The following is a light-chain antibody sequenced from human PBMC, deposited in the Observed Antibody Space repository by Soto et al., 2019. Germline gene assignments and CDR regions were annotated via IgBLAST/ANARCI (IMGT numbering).Light chain of an antibody. CDR1: QSVSSY. Sequence: EIVLTQSPATLSLSRGERATLSCRASQSVSSYLAWYQQKPGQAPRLLIYDAFSRATGIPDRFSGSGSGTDFTLTISSLLSEDFAVYYCQQYNDWPRTFGQGTKVDI. CDR3: QQYNDWPRT. CDR2: DAF. J-gene: IGKJ1*01. V-gene: IGKV3-11*01.